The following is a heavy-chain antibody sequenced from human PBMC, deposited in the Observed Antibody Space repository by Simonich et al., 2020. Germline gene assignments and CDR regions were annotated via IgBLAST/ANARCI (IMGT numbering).Heavy chain of an antibody. CDR1: GGSISSYY. Sequence: QVQLQESGPGLVKPSETLSLTCTVSGGSISSYYWSWIRQPPGKGLEWIGYIYYSGSTNYNPSLKGQVTKSVDTSKNQFSLKLSSVTAADTAVYYCARSLGYYYYYYGMDVWGQGTTVTVSS. V-gene: IGHV4-59*08. CDR3: ARSLGYYYYYYGMDV. D-gene: IGHD1-26*01. CDR2: IYYSGST. J-gene: IGHJ6*02.